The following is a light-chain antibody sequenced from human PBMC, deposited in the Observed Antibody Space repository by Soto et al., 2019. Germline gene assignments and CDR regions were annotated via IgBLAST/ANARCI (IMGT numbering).Light chain of an antibody. V-gene: IGKV3-11*01. Sequence: IRLSQSASTLSLSPGERATLSCRASQSISSYLAWYQQRPGQAPRLLIYDASNRATGIPARFSGSGSGTDFTLTISSLEPEDFAVYYCQQRSNWPLTFGGGTKVDIK. CDR3: QQRSNWPLT. CDR1: QSISSY. CDR2: DAS. J-gene: IGKJ4*01.